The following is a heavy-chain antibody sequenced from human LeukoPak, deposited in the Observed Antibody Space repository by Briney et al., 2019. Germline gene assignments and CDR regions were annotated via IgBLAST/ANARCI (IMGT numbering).Heavy chain of an antibody. J-gene: IGHJ6*03. Sequence: SETLSLTCTVSGGSISSSSYYWGWIRQPPGKGLEWIGSIYYSGSTYYNPSLKSRVTISVDTSKNQFSLKLSSVTAADTAVYYCARVGSSHYYYYMDVWGKGTTVTVSS. D-gene: IGHD6-13*01. V-gene: IGHV4-39*07. CDR3: ARVGSSHYYYYMDV. CDR1: GGSISSSSYY. CDR2: IYYSGST.